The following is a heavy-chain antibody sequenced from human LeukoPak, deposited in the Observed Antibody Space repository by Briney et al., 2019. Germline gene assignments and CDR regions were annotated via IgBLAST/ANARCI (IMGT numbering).Heavy chain of an antibody. J-gene: IGHJ5*02. CDR2: IIPIFGTA. CDR1: GGTFSSYA. CDR3: ARGGFRFLEWLSPEGNWFDP. V-gene: IGHV1-69*05. Sequence: GSSVKVSCKASGGTFSSYAISWVRQAPGQGLEWMGGIIPIFGTANYAQKFQGRVTITRNTSISTAYMELSSLRSEDTAVYYCARGGFRFLEWLSPEGNWFDPWGQGTLVTVSS. D-gene: IGHD3-3*01.